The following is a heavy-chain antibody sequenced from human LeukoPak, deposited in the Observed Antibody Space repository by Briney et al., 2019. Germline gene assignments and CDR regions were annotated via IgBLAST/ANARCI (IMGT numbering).Heavy chain of an antibody. Sequence: GGSLRLSCTASGFTFSSYWMHWVRQAPGKGLVWVSHINTDGSSTNYADSVKGRFTISRDNSKNTLYLQMNSLRAEDTAVYYCARESKPRKQPGLGGAFDIWGQGTMVTVSS. J-gene: IGHJ3*02. CDR1: GFTFSSYW. D-gene: IGHD3-16*01. V-gene: IGHV3-74*01. CDR2: INTDGSST. CDR3: ARESKPRKQPGLGGAFDI.